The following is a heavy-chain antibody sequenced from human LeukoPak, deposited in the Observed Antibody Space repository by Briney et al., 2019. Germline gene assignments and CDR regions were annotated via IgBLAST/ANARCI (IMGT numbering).Heavy chain of an antibody. D-gene: IGHD3-9*01. J-gene: IGHJ6*02. Sequence: SETLSLTCSVSADSISLYFWSWIRQSPGKGLEWIGYIDDSGNTKYHPSLKSRVTISVDTSTNQFSLKLRSVTAADTAVYYCARSLRYFDWTEGGLEVWGQGTTVTVSS. CDR3: ARSLRYFDWTEGGLEV. CDR2: IDDSGNT. CDR1: ADSISLYF. V-gene: IGHV4-59*01.